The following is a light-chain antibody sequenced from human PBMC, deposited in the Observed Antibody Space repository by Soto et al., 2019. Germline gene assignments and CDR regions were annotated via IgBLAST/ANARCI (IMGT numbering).Light chain of an antibody. J-gene: IGKJ4*01. Sequence: EIAMTQSPATLSVSPGERTTLSCRTSQSVDSNLAWYQQKPGQAPRLLIYGASTRATGIPARFSGSGSETEFTLTISSLQSEDFAVYYCQQYNNWPLTFGGGTKVDIK. CDR2: GAS. CDR3: QQYNNWPLT. CDR1: QSVDSN. V-gene: IGKV3-15*01.